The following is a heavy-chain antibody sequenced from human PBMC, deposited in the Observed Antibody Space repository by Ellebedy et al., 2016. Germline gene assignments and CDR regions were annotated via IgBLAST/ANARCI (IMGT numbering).Heavy chain of an antibody. CDR3: ARVVAAAGTLTY. D-gene: IGHD6-13*01. CDR2: MNPNSGNT. V-gene: IGHV1-8*02. CDR1: GYTFTASY. J-gene: IGHJ4*02. Sequence: ASVKVSXXASGYTFTASYMHWVRQATGQGLEWMGWMNPNSGNTGYAQKFQGRVTMTRNTSISTAYMELSSLRSEDTAVYYCARVVAAAGTLTYWGQGTLVTVSS.